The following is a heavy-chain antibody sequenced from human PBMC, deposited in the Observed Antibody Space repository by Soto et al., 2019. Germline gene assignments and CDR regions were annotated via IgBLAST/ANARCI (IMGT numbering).Heavy chain of an antibody. CDR3: ARALSRGFVDY. V-gene: IGHV1-69*02. Sequence: QVQLVQSGAEVQKPGSSVKVSCKTSAGTFSSYTISWVRQAPGQGLEWMGRIIPLLGIANYAQKFQGRVTIAAAKSTSTADMELSSLRSEDTAVYYCARALSRGFVDYWGQGTRVTVSS. CDR2: IIPLLGIA. CDR1: AGTFSSYT. J-gene: IGHJ4*02. D-gene: IGHD3-22*01.